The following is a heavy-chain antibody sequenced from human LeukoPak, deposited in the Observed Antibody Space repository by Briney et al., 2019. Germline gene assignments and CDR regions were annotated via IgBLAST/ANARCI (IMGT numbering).Heavy chain of an antibody. V-gene: IGHV3-72*01. CDR3: VRNHRHWFDP. CDR1: GFSLSDHY. CDR2: IRNAGDGYTT. Sequence: PGGSLRLSCAASGFSLSDHYMDWVRQAPGQGPELIGHIRNAGDGYTTEYAASVKGRFAVSRDDSKNSLYLQMDSLKPEDTAVYYCVRNHRHWFDPWGQGTLVTVSS. J-gene: IGHJ5*02.